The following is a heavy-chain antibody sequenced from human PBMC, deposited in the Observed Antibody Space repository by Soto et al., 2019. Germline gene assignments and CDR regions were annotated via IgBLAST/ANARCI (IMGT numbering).Heavy chain of an antibody. CDR1: GGSFSGYY. D-gene: IGHD2-15*01. CDR2: IYTNGGT. Sequence: ETLSLTCAVYGGSFSGYYWTWIRQAPGKGLEWVSVIYTNGGTFYADSVKGRFTISRDNSMNTVYLQMNSLRVEDTAVYYCARAEVDMPTPWGQGTLVTVSS. V-gene: IGHV3-66*01. CDR3: ARAEVDMPTP. J-gene: IGHJ5*02.